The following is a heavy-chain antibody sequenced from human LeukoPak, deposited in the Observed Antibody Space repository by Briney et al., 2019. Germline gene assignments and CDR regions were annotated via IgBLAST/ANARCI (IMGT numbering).Heavy chain of an antibody. CDR3: ARVSTMIGPFDV. V-gene: IGHV3-66*01. D-gene: IGHD3-22*01. CDR2: IYSGGST. J-gene: IGHJ3*01. Sequence: PAGGSLRLSCAASGFTVSSNYMSWVRQAPGKGLEWVSVIYSGGSTYYADSVKGRFTISRDNSKNTLYLQMNSLRAVDTAVYYCARVSTMIGPFDVWGQGTMVTVSS. CDR1: GFTVSSNY.